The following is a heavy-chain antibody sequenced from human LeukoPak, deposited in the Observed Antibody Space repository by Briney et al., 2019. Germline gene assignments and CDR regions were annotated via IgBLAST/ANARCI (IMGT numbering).Heavy chain of an antibody. CDR2: ISYDGSNK. J-gene: IGHJ4*02. CDR3: AKDLEQWLPTGYYFDY. D-gene: IGHD6-19*01. CDR1: EFTFSSYG. Sequence: GRSLRLSCAASEFTFSSYGMHWVRQAPGKGLEWVAVISYDGSNKYYADSVKGRFTISRDNSKNTLYLQMNSLRAEDTAVYYCAKDLEQWLPTGYYFDYWGQGTLVTVSS. V-gene: IGHV3-30*18.